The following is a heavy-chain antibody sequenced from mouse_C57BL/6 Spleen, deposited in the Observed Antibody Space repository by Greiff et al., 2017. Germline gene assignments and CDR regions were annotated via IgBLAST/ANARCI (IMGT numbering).Heavy chain of an antibody. CDR2: INPNNGGT. V-gene: IGHV1-26*01. Sequence: EVQLQQSGPELVKPGASVKISCKASGYTFTDYYMNWVQQSHGKSLEWIGDINPNNGGTSYNQKFKGKATLTVDKSSSTAYMELRSLTSEDSAVYYCARSDYGSSYYAMDYWGQGTSVTVSS. D-gene: IGHD1-1*01. J-gene: IGHJ4*01. CDR1: GYTFTDYY. CDR3: ARSDYGSSYYAMDY.